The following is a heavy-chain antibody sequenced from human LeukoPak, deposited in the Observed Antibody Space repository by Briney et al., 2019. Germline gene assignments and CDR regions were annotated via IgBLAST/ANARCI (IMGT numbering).Heavy chain of an antibody. CDR1: GGSISSYY. V-gene: IGHV4-59*01. Sequence: PSETLSLTCTVSGGSISSYYWSWIRQPPGKGLEWIGYIYYSGGTNYNPSLKSRVTISVDTSKNQFSLKLSSVTAADTAVYYCAGYNYDILTGYSGNFDYWGQGTLVTVSS. CDR2: IYYSGGT. J-gene: IGHJ4*02. D-gene: IGHD3-9*01. CDR3: AGYNYDILTGYSGNFDY.